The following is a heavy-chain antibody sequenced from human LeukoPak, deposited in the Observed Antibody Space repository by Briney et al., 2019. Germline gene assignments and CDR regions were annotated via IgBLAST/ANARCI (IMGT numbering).Heavy chain of an antibody. D-gene: IGHD3-10*01. CDR1: GFTFSSYA. J-gene: IGHJ4*02. V-gene: IGHV3-23*01. CDR3: AKDYSLRIYGSGSSGY. CDR2: ISGSGGST. Sequence: GGSLRLSCAASGFTFSSYAMSWVRQAPGKGLEWVSAISGSGGSTYYADSVKGRFTISRDNSKNTLYLQMNSLRAEDTAVYYCAKDYSLRIYGSGSSGYWGQGTLVTVSS.